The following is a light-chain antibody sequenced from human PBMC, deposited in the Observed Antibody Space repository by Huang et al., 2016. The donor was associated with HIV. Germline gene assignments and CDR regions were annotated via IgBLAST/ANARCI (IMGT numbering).Light chain of an antibody. CDR1: QSIGNS. CDR3: HQSRSFPYT. CDR2: DAS. J-gene: IGKJ2*01. V-gene: IGKV6-21*02. Sequence: DIVLTQSPDFQSVTPKEKVTITCRASQSIGNSLHWYQQYPGQSPSLLIKDASQSISGVPSRFSGSGFGTDFTLTINSLESEDAATYYCHQSRSFPYTFGQGTRLEIK.